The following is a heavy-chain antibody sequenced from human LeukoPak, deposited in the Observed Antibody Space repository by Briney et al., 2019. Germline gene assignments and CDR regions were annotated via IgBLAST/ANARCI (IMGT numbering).Heavy chain of an antibody. Sequence: VKVSCKASGYTFTSCGISWVRQAPGQGLEWMGWISAYNGNTNYAQKLQGRVTMTTDTSTSTAYMELRSLRSDDTAVYYCARGDITMVNKWFDPWGQGTLVTVSS. CDR1: GYTFTSCG. V-gene: IGHV1-18*01. CDR2: ISAYNGNT. CDR3: ARGDITMVNKWFDP. J-gene: IGHJ5*02. D-gene: IGHD3-10*01.